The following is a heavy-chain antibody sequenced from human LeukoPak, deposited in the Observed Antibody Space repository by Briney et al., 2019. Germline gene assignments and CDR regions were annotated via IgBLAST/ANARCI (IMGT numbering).Heavy chain of an antibody. CDR1: GFTVSSNY. CDR3: ARELESAVAAIDY. Sequence: GGSLRLSCAASGFTVSSNYMSWVRQAPGKGLEWVSVIYSGGSTYYADSVKGRFTISRDNAKNSLYLQMNSLRAEDTAVYYCARELESAVAAIDYWGQGTLVTVSS. D-gene: IGHD6-19*01. CDR2: IYSGGST. V-gene: IGHV3-53*01. J-gene: IGHJ4*02.